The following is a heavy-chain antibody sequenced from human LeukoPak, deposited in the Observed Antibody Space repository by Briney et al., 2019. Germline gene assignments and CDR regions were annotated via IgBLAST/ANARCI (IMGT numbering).Heavy chain of an antibody. CDR2: INPSGGST. J-gene: IGHJ6*02. CDR1: GYTFTSYN. D-gene: IGHD5-18*01. CDR3: ARDLDEYSYGYYYGMDV. Sequence: ASVKVSCKASGYTFTSYNIHWVRQAPGQGLEWMGKINPSGGSTTYAQKFQGRVTMTRDTSTSTVYMKLNSLGSEDTAVYYCARDLDEYSYGYYYGMDVWGQGTTVTVSS. V-gene: IGHV1-46*01.